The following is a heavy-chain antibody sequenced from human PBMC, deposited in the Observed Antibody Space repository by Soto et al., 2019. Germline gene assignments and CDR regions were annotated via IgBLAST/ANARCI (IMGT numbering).Heavy chain of an antibody. CDR3: ARAPYDFWSGYQLSLDV. CDR2: MNPNSGNT. CDR1: GYTFTSYD. V-gene: IGHV1-8*01. D-gene: IGHD3-3*01. J-gene: IGHJ6*04. Sequence: VSVNLSCKASGYTFTSYDINWVRQATGQGLEWMGWMNPNSGNTGYAQKFQGRVTMTRNTSISTAYMELSSLRSEDTAVYYCARAPYDFWSGYQLSLDVWGKGTTVTVSS.